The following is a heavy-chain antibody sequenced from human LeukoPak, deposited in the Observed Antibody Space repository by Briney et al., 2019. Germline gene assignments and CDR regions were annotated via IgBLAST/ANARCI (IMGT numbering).Heavy chain of an antibody. CDR1: GFTFSNYG. V-gene: IGHV3-23*01. Sequence: GGTLRLSCAASGFTFSNYGMNWVRQAPGKGLEWVSVVSGSGGSTYYADSVKGRFTISRDNSKNTLYLQMNSLRAEDTAVYYCAKDRSWNSILTGYYMYDLDYWGQGTLVTVSS. CDR2: VSGSGGST. CDR3: AKDRSWNSILTGYYMYDLDY. D-gene: IGHD3-9*01. J-gene: IGHJ4*02.